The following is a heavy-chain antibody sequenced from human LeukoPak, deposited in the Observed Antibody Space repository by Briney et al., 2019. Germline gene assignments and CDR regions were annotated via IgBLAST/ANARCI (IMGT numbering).Heavy chain of an antibody. J-gene: IGHJ4*02. CDR1: GGSISSYY. Sequence: PSETLSLTCTVSGGSISSYYWSWIRQPPGKGLEWIGYIYYSGSTNYNPSLKSRVTISVDTPKNQFSLKLSSVTAADTAVYYCASADYGGAPGYWGQGTLVTVSS. D-gene: IGHD4-23*01. CDR2: IYYSGST. CDR3: ASADYGGAPGY. V-gene: IGHV4-59*01.